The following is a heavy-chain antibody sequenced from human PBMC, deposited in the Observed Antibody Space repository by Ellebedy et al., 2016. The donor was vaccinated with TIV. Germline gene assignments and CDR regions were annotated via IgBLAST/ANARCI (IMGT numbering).Heavy chain of an antibody. CDR2: ISSTGSRT. Sequence: PGGSLRLSCEASGLTFSSYAMSWVRQAPGKGLEWVSTISSTGSRTYYADSVEGRFIISRDNSKKTLYLQMNSLRAEETAVYDCAKGRGGGSDTSAPRYYFDYWGLGTLVTVSS. D-gene: IGHD3-22*01. J-gene: IGHJ4*02. CDR3: AKGRGGGSDTSAPRYYFDY. V-gene: IGHV3-23*01. CDR1: GLTFSSYA.